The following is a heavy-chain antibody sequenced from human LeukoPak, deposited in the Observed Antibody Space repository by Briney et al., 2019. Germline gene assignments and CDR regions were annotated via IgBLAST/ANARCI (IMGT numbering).Heavy chain of an antibody. CDR1: GGTFSSYA. Sequence: ASAKVSCKASGGTFSSYAISWVRQAPGQGLEWMGGIIPIFGTANYAQKFQGRVTITADESTSTAYMELSSLRSEDTAVYYCARGGWLRNENYYYYMDVWGKGTTVTVSS. J-gene: IGHJ6*03. V-gene: IGHV1-69*13. CDR2: IIPIFGTA. CDR3: ARGGWLRNENYYYYMDV. D-gene: IGHD5-12*01.